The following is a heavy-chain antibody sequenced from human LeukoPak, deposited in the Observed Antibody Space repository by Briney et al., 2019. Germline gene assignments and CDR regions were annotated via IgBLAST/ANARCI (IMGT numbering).Heavy chain of an antibody. J-gene: IGHJ4*02. CDR3: ATNAVTGPFDF. CDR2: ISYSGSA. CDR1: GGSISSYY. D-gene: IGHD2-21*02. Sequence: SETLSLTCTVSGGSISSYYWSWIRQPPGKGLEWIGFISYSGSANYNPSLKSRVTISVDTSKNQFSLKLNSVTAADTAVYYCATNAVTGPFDFWGQGTLVTVSS. V-gene: IGHV4-59*01.